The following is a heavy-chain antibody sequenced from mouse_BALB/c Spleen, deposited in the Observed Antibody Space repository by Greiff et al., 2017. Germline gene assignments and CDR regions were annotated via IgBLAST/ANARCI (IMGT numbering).Heavy chain of an antibody. Sequence: VQLKESGAELVRPGALVKLSCKASGFNIKDYYMHWVKQRPEQGLEWIGWIDPENGDTEYAPKFQGKATMTADTSSNTAYLQLSSLTSEDTAVYYCNAPAGLLRLRPWFAYWGQGTLVTVSA. CDR1: GFNIKDYY. CDR2: IDPENGDT. CDR3: NAPAGLLRLRPWFAY. V-gene: IGHV14-4*02. J-gene: IGHJ3*01. D-gene: IGHD1-2*01.